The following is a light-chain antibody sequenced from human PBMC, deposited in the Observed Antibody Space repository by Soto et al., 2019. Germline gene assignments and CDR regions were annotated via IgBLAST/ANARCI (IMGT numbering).Light chain of an antibody. Sequence: QSALTQPASMSGSPGQSITISCTGTSSDVGSYYPVSWFQQHPGKAPKLIIYEVNKRPSGVSDRFSGSKSGNTASLTISGPQAADEAEYYCCSYAGDTTFFVFGTGTKLTVL. V-gene: IGLV2-23*02. J-gene: IGLJ1*01. CDR3: CSYAGDTTFFV. CDR2: EVN. CDR1: SSDVGSYYP.